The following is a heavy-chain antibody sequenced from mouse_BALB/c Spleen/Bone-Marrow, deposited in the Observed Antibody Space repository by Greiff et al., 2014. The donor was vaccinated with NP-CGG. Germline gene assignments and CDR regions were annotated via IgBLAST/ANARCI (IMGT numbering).Heavy chain of an antibody. CDR1: GFNIKDTY. CDR2: IDPANGNT. D-gene: IGHD1-1*01. Sequence: EVKLMESGAELVKPGASVKLSCTASGFNIKDTYMHWVKQRPEQGLEWIGRIDPANGNTKYDPKFQGKATITADTSSNTAYLQRSRRTAEDAAVYYCARYYYGSSYFDYWGQGTTLTVAA. J-gene: IGHJ2*01. V-gene: IGHV14-3*02. CDR3: ARYYYGSSYFDY.